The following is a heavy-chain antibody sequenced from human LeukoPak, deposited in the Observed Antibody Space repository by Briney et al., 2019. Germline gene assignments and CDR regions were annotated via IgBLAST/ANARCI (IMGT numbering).Heavy chain of an antibody. V-gene: IGHV3-20*04. J-gene: IGHJ6*03. Sequence: PGGSLRLSCAASGFTFDDYGMNWVRQAPGKGLEWVSGINWNGGSTGYADSVKGRFTISRDNAKNSLYLQMNSLTAEDTALYYCSRRLTGGHYFYYMDVWGKGTTVTVSS. CDR3: SRRLTGGHYFYYMDV. CDR1: GFTFDDYG. D-gene: IGHD3-9*01. CDR2: INWNGGST.